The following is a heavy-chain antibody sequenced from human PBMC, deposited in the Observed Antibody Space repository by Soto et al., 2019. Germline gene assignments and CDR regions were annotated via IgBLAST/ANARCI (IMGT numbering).Heavy chain of an antibody. V-gene: IGHV3-23*01. CDR2: ISSNGGST. Sequence: PGGSLRLSCAASGFTFSSYVMSWVRQAPGKGLEWVSGISSNGGSTYYADSVKGRFTISRDNSKNTMYLQMNSLGAEDTAVYYCAKGVSVGLSGYYGMDVWGQGTTVTVSS. CDR1: GFTFSSYV. D-gene: IGHD3-16*02. CDR3: AKGVSVGLSGYYGMDV. J-gene: IGHJ6*02.